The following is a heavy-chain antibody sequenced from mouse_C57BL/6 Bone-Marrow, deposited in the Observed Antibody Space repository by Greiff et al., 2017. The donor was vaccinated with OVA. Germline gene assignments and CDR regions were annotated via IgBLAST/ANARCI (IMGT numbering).Heavy chain of an antibody. CDR1: GYTFTDYN. CDR3: ARSGLRRPCYAMDY. CDR2: INPNNGGT. V-gene: IGHV1-18*01. J-gene: IGHJ4*01. Sequence: VQLQQSGPELVKPGASVKIPCKASGYTFTDYNMDWVKQSHGKSLEWIGDINPNNGGTIYNQKFKGKATLTVDKSSSTAYMELRSLTSEDTAVYYCARSGLRRPCYAMDYWGQGTSVTVSS. D-gene: IGHD2-4*01.